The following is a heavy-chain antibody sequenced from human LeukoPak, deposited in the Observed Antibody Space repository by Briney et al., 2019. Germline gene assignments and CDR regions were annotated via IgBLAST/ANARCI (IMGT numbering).Heavy chain of an antibody. Sequence: RASVKVSCKASGGTFSSYAISWVRQAPGQGLEWMGRIIPILGIANYAQKFQGRVTITTDESTSTAYMELSSLRSEDTAVYYCARGAVGVVVPAAIGQGNWFDPWGQGTLVTVSS. J-gene: IGHJ5*02. CDR2: IIPILGIA. CDR3: ARGAVGVVVPAAIGQGNWFDP. CDR1: GGTFSSYA. D-gene: IGHD2-2*01. V-gene: IGHV1-69*04.